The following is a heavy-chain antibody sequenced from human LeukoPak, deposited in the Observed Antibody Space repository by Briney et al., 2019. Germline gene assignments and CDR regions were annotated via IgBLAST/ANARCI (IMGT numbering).Heavy chain of an antibody. Sequence: PGGSLRLSCAASGFTFSTYDMHWVRQAPGKGLEWVALISSDGTDKYYADSVKGRFTISRDNSKNTLYLQMNSLRAEDTAVYYCARTQTTWGIFDYWGQGTLVTVSS. J-gene: IGHJ4*02. D-gene: IGHD4-17*01. CDR2: ISSDGTDK. V-gene: IGHV3-30*03. CDR3: ARTQTTWGIFDY. CDR1: GFTFSTYD.